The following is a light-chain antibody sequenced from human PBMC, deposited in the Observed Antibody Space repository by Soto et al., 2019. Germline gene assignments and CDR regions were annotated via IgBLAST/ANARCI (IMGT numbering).Light chain of an antibody. Sequence: DIQMTQSPSSLSASVGDRVTITCRASQSISSYLNWYQQKPGKAPKLLIYAASSLQSGVPSRIRGRGSGTDFTLTISSLQPEDFATYYCHQSYSTPSTFGPGTKLEIK. J-gene: IGKJ2*01. CDR3: HQSYSTPST. V-gene: IGKV1-39*01. CDR2: AAS. CDR1: QSISSY.